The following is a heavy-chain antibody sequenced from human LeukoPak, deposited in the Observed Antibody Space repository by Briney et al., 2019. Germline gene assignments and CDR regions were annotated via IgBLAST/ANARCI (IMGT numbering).Heavy chain of an antibody. CDR3: ARARGGSSWAPYYYYGMDV. CDR2: IYHSGST. J-gene: IGHJ6*02. V-gene: IGHV4-30-2*01. Sequence: SETLSLTCAVSGGSISSGGYSWSWIRQPPGKGLEWIGYIYHSGSTYYNPSLKSRVTISVDRSKNQFSLKLSPVTAADTAVYYCARARGGSSWAPYYYYGMDVWGQGTTVTVSS. CDR1: GGSISSGGYS. D-gene: IGHD6-13*01.